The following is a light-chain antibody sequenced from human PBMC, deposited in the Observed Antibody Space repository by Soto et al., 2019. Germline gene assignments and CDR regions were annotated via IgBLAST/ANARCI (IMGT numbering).Light chain of an antibody. J-gene: IGKJ4*01. CDR2: DAS. Sequence: EIVLTQSPATLSLSPGERATLSCRASQSVSSYLAWYQQKPGQAPRLLIYDASNRATGIPARFSGSGSGTDFTLTISCLEPVDFAVYYCQQRSNWLTFGGGTKVEIK. CDR3: QQRSNWLT. V-gene: IGKV3-11*01. CDR1: QSVSSY.